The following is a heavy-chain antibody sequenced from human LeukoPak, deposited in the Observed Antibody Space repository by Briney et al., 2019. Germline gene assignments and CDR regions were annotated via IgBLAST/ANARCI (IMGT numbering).Heavy chain of an antibody. J-gene: IGHJ4*02. CDR1: GDSVSSNSAA. Sequence: SQTLSLTCAISGDSVSSNSAAWNWIRQSPSRGLEWRGRTYYRSKWYYEYAVSVKSRIAINPDTSKNQVFLQLNSLTPDDTAVYYCVRDPPGPPRWGQGTLVTVSS. CDR2: TYYRSKWYY. V-gene: IGHV6-1*01. CDR3: VRDPPGPPR.